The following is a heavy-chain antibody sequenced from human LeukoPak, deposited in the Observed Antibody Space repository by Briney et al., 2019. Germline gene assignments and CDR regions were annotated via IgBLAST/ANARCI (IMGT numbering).Heavy chain of an antibody. V-gene: IGHV3-43*02. CDR3: AKDLGPRGAAWFDP. Sequence: GGSLRLSCAASGFTFDDYAMHWVRQAPGKGLGWVALISGGGGSTYYAESVKGRFTISRDNNKNSLYLQLNSLRTEDTAFYYCAKDLGPRGAAWFDPWGQGTLVTVSS. D-gene: IGHD4/OR15-4a*01. J-gene: IGHJ5*02. CDR2: ISGGGGST. CDR1: GFTFDDYA.